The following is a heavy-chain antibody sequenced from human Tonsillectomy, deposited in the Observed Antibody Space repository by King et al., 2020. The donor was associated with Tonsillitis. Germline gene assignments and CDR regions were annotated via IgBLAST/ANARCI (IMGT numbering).Heavy chain of an antibody. CDR2: LNGDNGDT. CDR1: GYTFTNYA. D-gene: IGHD2-2*01. V-gene: IGHV1-3*01. CDR3: ARASLEVPADMDS. Sequence: QLVQSGAEVKKPGASVKVSCEASGYTFTNYAMHWVRQAPGQGLEWVGWLNGDNGDTKYSQNFQGRITITRDTSASAAYMELSNLRSEDTAVYYCARASLEVPADMDSWGQGTLVIVSS. J-gene: IGHJ4*02.